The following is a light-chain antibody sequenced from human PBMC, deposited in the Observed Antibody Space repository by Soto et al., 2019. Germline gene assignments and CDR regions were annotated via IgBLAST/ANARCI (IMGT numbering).Light chain of an antibody. CDR2: DSN. CDR1: SXXXGAGRD. J-gene: IGLJ1*01. Sequence: QSVLTQPPSVSGAPGQRVTISCTGXSXXXGAGRDVHWYRQLPGAAPKFLISDSNHRPSGVPDRFSVSKSGASASLAITGLRAEDEGDYFCQSYGTSLSGLYVFGTGTKLTVL. V-gene: IGLV1-40*01. CDR3: QSYGTSLSGLYV.